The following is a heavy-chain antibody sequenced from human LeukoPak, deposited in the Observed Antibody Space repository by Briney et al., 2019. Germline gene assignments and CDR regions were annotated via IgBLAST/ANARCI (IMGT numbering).Heavy chain of an antibody. V-gene: IGHV3-30*18. D-gene: IGHD5-18*01. CDR3: AKEGYSYGFPDY. J-gene: IGHJ4*02. CDR2: ISYDGSNK. CDR1: GFTFSSYG. Sequence: QPGGSLRLSCAASGFTFSSYGMHWVRQAPGKGLEWVVVISYDGSNKYYADSVKGRFTISRDNSKNTLYLQMNSLRAEDTAVYYCAKEGYSYGFPDYWGQGTLVTVSS.